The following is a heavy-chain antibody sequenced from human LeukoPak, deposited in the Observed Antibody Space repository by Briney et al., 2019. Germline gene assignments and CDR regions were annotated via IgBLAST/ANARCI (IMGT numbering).Heavy chain of an antibody. J-gene: IGHJ3*02. D-gene: IGHD6-19*01. CDR1: GFTFSSYA. V-gene: IGHV3-30*04. CDR3: ARDEQGSGWFGAFDI. CDR2: ISYDGSNK. Sequence: GRSLRLSCAASGFTFSSYAMHWVRQAPGKGLEWVAVISYDGSNKYYADSVKGRFTISRDNSKNTLYLQMNGLRAEDTAVYYCARDEQGSGWFGAFDIWGQGTMVTVSS.